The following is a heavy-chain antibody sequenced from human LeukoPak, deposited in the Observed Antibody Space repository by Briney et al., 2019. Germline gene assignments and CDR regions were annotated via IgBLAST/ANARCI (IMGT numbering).Heavy chain of an antibody. CDR2: IFPDDSDT. CDR1: GYSFTSYW. V-gene: IGHV5-51*01. CDR3: ARHSDITVADS. Sequence: GESLKISCQGSGYSFTSYWIAWVRQMPGKGLEWMGIIFPDDSDTRYSPSFQGLVTTSADKSISTAYLQWNSLKASDTAMYYCARHSDITVADSWGQGTLVTVSS. D-gene: IGHD6-19*01. J-gene: IGHJ5*01.